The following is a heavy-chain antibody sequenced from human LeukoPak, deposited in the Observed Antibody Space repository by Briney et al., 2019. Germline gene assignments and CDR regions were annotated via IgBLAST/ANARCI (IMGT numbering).Heavy chain of an antibody. V-gene: IGHV4-34*01. CDR2: INHSGST. D-gene: IGHD1-26*01. CDR3: ASNAFVRGGYYAFDI. J-gene: IGHJ3*02. CDR1: GGSFSGYY. Sequence: SETLSLTCAVYGGSFSGYYWSWIRQPPGKGLEWIGEINHSGSTNYNPSLKSRVTISVDTSKNQFSLKLSSVTAADTAVYYCASNAFVRGGYYAFDIWGQGTMVTVSS.